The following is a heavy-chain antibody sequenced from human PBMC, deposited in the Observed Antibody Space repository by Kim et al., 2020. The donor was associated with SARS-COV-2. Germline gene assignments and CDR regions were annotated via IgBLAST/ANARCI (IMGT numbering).Heavy chain of an antibody. J-gene: IGHJ4*02. V-gene: IGHV3-23*01. CDR2: IGGSGGST. CDR3: AKDPHYDFWSGYYFDY. CDR1: GFTFSNYA. D-gene: IGHD3-3*01. Sequence: GGSLRLSCAASGFTFSNYAMSWVRQAPGKGLEWVSTIGGSGGSTYYADSVKGRFTISRDSSKNTLFLQMNSLRAEDTALYYCAKDPHYDFWSGYYFDYWGQGTLVTVSS.